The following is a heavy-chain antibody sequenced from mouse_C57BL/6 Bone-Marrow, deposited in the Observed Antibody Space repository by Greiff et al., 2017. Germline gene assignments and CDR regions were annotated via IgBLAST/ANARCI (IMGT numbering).Heavy chain of an antibody. J-gene: IGHJ1*03. V-gene: IGHV1-69*01. Sequence: QVQLQQPGAELVMPGASVKLSCKASGYTFTSYWMHWVKQRPGQGLEWIGEIDPSDSYTNYNQKFKGKSTLTVDKSSSTAYMQLSSLTSEDSAVYYCARSGTRYFDVWDTGTTVTVSS. CDR3: ARSGTRYFDV. CDR2: IDPSDSYT. CDR1: GYTFTSYW. D-gene: IGHD1-1*01.